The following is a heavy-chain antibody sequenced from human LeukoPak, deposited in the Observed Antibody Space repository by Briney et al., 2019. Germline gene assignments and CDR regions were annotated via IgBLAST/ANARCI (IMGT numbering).Heavy chain of an antibody. V-gene: IGHV3-48*04. CDR3: ARSTTYYDFWSGPQHGDAFHI. CDR2: ISSSSSTI. D-gene: IGHD3-3*01. CDR1: GFTFSSYS. Sequence: PGGSLRLSCAASGFTFSSYSMNWVRQAPGKGLEWVSYISSSSSTIYYADSVKGRFTISRDNAKNSLYLQMNSLRAEDTAVYYCARSTTYYDFWSGPQHGDAFHIWGQGTMVTVSS. J-gene: IGHJ3*02.